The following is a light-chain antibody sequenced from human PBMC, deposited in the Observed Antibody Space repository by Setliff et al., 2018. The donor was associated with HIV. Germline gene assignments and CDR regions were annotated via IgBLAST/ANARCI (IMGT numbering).Light chain of an antibody. CDR3: SSYTSSNTLV. J-gene: IGLJ1*01. V-gene: IGLV2-14*01. CDR1: SSDVGGYKY. CDR2: EVN. Sequence: QSVLTQPASVSGSPGQSITISCTGTSSDVGGYKYVYWYQQHPGKAPKLMIYEVNNRPPGISNRFSGSKSGNTASLTISGLQAEDEADYYCSSYTSSNTLVFGTGTKVTVL.